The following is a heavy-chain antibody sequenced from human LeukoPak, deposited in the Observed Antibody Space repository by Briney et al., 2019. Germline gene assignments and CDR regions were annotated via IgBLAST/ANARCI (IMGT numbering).Heavy chain of an antibody. CDR2: IYSCGST. Sequence: GGSLRLSCAASGFTFSSYSMNWVRQAPGKGLEWVSVIYSCGSTYYADSVKGRFTISRDNAKNSLFLQMSSLRAEDTAVYYCARDKSDWSLDPWGQGTPVTVSS. CDR3: ARDKSDWSLDP. CDR1: GFTFSSYS. J-gene: IGHJ5*02. V-gene: IGHV3-66*01. D-gene: IGHD3-9*01.